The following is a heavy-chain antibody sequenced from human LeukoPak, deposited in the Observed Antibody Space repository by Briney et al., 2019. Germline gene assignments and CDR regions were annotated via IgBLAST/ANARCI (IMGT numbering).Heavy chain of an antibody. CDR2: INPNTGGT. CDR3: ARGRRWLQFWFDP. D-gene: IGHD5-24*01. Sequence: ASVKVSCKASGYTFTGYYMHWVRQAPGQGLEWMGLINPNTGGTNYAQRFQGRVTMTRDTSISTVYMDLRSLRSDDTAVYYCARGRRWLQFWFDPWGQGTLVTVSS. V-gene: IGHV1-2*02. J-gene: IGHJ5*02. CDR1: GYTFTGYY.